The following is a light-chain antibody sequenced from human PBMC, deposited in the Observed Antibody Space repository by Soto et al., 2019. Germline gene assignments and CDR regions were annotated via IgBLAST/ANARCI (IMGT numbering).Light chain of an antibody. CDR2: LNSDGSH. CDR3: QTWGTGIHVV. J-gene: IGLJ2*01. Sequence: QPVLTQSPSASASLGASVRLTCTLSSGHSSYAIAWYQQQPEKGPRYLMKLNSDGSHNKGDGIPDRFSGSSSGAEHYLTISSLQSEDEADYYCQTWGTGIHVVFGGGTKSPS. CDR1: SGHSSYA. V-gene: IGLV4-69*01.